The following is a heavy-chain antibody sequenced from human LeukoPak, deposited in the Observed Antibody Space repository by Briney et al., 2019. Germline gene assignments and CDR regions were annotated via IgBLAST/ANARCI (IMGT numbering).Heavy chain of an antibody. CDR2: ISSSGSTI. J-gene: IGHJ6*03. V-gene: IGHV3-48*03. CDR1: GFTFSSYE. CDR3: AREVYYYMDV. Sequence: GGSLRLSCAASGFTFSSYEMNWVRQAPGKGLEWVSYISSSGSTIYYADSVKVRFTISRDNAKNSLYLQMNSLRAEDTAVYYCAREVYYYMDVWGKGTTVTVSS.